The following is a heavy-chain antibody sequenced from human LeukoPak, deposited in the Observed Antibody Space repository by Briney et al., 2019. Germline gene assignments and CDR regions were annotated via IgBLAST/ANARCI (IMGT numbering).Heavy chain of an antibody. CDR2: IHQDGSEI. CDR3: ARGGNYDVGGFDP. J-gene: IGHJ5*02. CDR1: GFTFSSYW. Sequence: GGSLRLSCAASGFTFSSYWMTWVRQAPGKGLEWVANIHQDGSEIYYVDSVKGRFTISRDNAKNSLYLQMNSLRAEDTAVYYCARGGNYDVGGFDPWGQGTLVTVSS. V-gene: IGHV3-7*01. D-gene: IGHD1-7*01.